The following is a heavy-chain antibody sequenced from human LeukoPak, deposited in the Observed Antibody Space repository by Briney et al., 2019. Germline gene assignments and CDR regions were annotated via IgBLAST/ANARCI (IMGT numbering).Heavy chain of an antibody. CDR3: ARVGAYYYDSSGYYSPPG. Sequence: SVNLSCKASGGTFSSYAISWVRQAPGQGLEWMGRIIPILGIANYAQKFQGRVTITADKSTSTAYMELRSLRSEDTVVYYCARVGAYYYDSSGYYSPPGWGQGTLVTVSS. D-gene: IGHD3-22*01. CDR1: GGTFSSYA. V-gene: IGHV1-69*04. J-gene: IGHJ4*02. CDR2: IIPILGIA.